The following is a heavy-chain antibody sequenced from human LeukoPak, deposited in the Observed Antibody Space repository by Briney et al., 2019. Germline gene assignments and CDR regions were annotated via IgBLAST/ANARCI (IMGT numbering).Heavy chain of an antibody. D-gene: IGHD1-26*01. CDR3: AGSGSYFRY. V-gene: IGHV4-34*01. Sequence: PSETLSLTCAVYGGSFSGYYWSWIRQPPGKGLEWIGEINHSGSTNYNPSLKSRVTISVDTSKNQFSLQLNFVTPEDTAVYYCAGSGSYFRYWGQGAPVTVSS. CDR2: INHSGST. CDR1: GGSFSGYY. J-gene: IGHJ4*02.